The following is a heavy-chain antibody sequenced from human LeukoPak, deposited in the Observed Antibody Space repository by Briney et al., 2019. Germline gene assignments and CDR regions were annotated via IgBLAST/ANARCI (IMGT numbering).Heavy chain of an antibody. CDR1: GFTFSYYA. J-gene: IGHJ4*02. CDR3: AKSPYIASHIDFDY. V-gene: IGHV3-23*01. CDR2: ISVSGGSI. Sequence: PGGSLRLSCAASGFTFSYYALHWVRQAPGKGLEWVSGISVSGGSIYYADSVTGRFTISRDNSKSTLYLQMNSLRAEDTAVYYCAKSPYIASHIDFDYWGQGTLVTVSS. D-gene: IGHD3-16*01.